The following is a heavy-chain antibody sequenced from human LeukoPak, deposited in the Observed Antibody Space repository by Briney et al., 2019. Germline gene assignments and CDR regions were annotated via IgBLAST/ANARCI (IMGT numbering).Heavy chain of an antibody. D-gene: IGHD2-15*01. CDR3: AKDRYCSGGSCYSGFDY. CDR1: GFTFSSYA. CDR2: ISGSGSGT. V-gene: IGHV3-23*01. Sequence: GASLRLSCAASGFTFSSYAMSWVRQAPGKGLEWVSAISGSGSGTYYADSVKGRFTISRDNSKNTLYLQMNSLRAEDTAVYYCAKDRYCSGGSCYSGFDYWGQGTLVTVSS. J-gene: IGHJ4*02.